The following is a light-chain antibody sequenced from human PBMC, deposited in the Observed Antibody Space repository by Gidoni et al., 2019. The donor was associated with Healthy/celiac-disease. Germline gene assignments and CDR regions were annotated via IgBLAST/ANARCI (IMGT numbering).Light chain of an antibody. V-gene: IGKV1-39*01. CDR1: HSIISY. CDR3: QQSYSTPLT. CDR2: AAS. Sequence: TQMTLHPPYLSASIEDRVTTTCRASHSIISYLNWYQQKPGKAPKLLIYAASSLQRGVPARFSGSGSGTDFTLTISSLQPEDFAAYYCQQSYSTPLTFGGGTKVEIK. J-gene: IGKJ4*01.